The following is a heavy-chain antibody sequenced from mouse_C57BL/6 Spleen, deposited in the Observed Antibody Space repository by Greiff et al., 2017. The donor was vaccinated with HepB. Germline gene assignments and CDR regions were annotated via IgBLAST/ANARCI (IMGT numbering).Heavy chain of an antibody. Sequence: QVQLQQPGAELVKPGASVTLSCTASGYTFTSYWVHWVKQRPGQGLEWIGMIYPNSGSTNYNEKFKSKATLTVDKSSITAYMQLSSLTAEDSAVYYCARFDATVVGYFDVWGTGTTVTVSS. J-gene: IGHJ1*03. CDR3: ARFDATVVGYFDV. D-gene: IGHD1-1*01. V-gene: IGHV1-64*01. CDR2: IYPNSGST. CDR1: GYTFTSYW.